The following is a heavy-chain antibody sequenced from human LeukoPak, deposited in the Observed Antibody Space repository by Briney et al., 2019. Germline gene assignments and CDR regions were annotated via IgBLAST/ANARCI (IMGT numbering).Heavy chain of an antibody. CDR1: GFTFSNFW. CDR2: IKSKTDGGTT. D-gene: IGHD3-22*01. V-gene: IGHV3-15*01. CDR3: TTTGDSSGYYYA. Sequence: GGSLRLSCAASGFTFSNFWMSWVRQAPGKGLEWVGRIKSKTDGGTTDYAAPVKGRFTISRDDSKNTLYLQMNSLKTEDTAVYYCTTTGDSSGYYYAWGQGTLVTVSS. J-gene: IGHJ5*02.